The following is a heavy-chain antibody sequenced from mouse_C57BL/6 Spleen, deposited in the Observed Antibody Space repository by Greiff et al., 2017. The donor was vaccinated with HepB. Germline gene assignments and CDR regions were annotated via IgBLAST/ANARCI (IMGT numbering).Heavy chain of an antibody. J-gene: IGHJ3*01. D-gene: IGHD2-3*01. CDR3: APGDDGYYVGWFAY. CDR2: INPNYGTT. Sequence: VQLQQSGPELVKPGASVKISCKASGYSFTDYNMNWVRQSNGKSLEWIGVINPNYGTTSYNQKFKGKATLTVDQSSSTAYMQLNSLTSEDSAVYYCAPGDDGYYVGWFAYWGQGTLVTVSA. CDR1: GYSFTDYN. V-gene: IGHV1-39*01.